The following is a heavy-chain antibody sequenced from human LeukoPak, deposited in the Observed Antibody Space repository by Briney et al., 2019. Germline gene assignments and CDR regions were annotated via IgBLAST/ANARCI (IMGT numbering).Heavy chain of an antibody. CDR2: IYPGDSDT. CDR1: GYSFTSYW. Sequence: RGESLKISCKGSGYSFTSYWIGWVRQMPGKGLEWMGIIYPGDSDTRYSPSFQGQVTISADKSISTAYLQWSSLKASDTAMYYCARLYYYDSSGYYPTPDAFDIWGQGTMVTVSS. V-gene: IGHV5-51*01. J-gene: IGHJ3*02. CDR3: ARLYYYDSSGYYPTPDAFDI. D-gene: IGHD3-22*01.